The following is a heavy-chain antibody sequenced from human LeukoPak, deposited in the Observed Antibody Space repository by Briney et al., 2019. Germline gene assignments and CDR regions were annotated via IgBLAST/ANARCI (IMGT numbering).Heavy chain of an antibody. J-gene: IGHJ4*02. CDR2: ISSSSSYI. D-gene: IGHD3-10*01. CDR1: GFTFSSYS. CDR3: ARAPAVRGGTFDY. V-gene: IGHV3-21*01. Sequence: GGSLRLSCAASGFTFSSYSMNWVRQAPGKGLEWVSSISSSSSYIYYADSVKGRFTISRDNAKNSLYLQMNSLRAEDTAVYYCARAPAVRGGTFDYWGQGTLVTVSS.